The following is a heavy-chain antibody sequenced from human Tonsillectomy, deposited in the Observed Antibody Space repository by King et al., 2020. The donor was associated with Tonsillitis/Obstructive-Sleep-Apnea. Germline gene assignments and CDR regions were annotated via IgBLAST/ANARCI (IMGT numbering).Heavy chain of an antibody. CDR3: ARVAYCVTGSCYGAIDY. CDR1: GFTFSSYG. Sequence: VQLVESGGGVVQPGGSLRLSCVTSGFTFSSYGMHWVRQAPGKGLEGVAGIWYDGSNKYYADSVKGRFTISRDNSKDTLYLQMNSLRAEDTALYYCARVAYCVTGSCYGAIDYWGQGTLVTVSS. V-gene: IGHV3-33*01. D-gene: IGHD4/OR15-4a*01. CDR2: IWYDGSNK. J-gene: IGHJ4*02.